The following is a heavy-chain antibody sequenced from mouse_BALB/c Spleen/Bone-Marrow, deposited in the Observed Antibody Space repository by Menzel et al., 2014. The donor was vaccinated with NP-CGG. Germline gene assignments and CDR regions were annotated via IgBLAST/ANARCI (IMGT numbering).Heavy chain of an antibody. J-gene: IGHJ2*01. CDR3: ARTAPENFDY. Sequence: YMHWVKQRPEQGLEWIGRIDPANGNTKYDPKFQGKATITADTSSNTAYLQLSSLTSEDTAVYYCARTAPENFDYWGQGTTLTVSS. D-gene: IGHD1-2*01. V-gene: IGHV14-3*02. CDR2: IDPANGNT. CDR1: Y.